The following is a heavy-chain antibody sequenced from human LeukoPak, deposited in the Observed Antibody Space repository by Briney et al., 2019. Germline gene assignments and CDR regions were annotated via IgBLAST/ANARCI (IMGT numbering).Heavy chain of an antibody. D-gene: IGHD5-18*01. V-gene: IGHV3-48*04. CDR2: ISSSGDTI. CDR1: GFTFSSYS. J-gene: IGHJ4*02. CDR3: ARVQWDTAMVHALFDY. Sequence: GGSLRLSCAASGFTFSSYSMNWVRQAPGKGLEWVSYISSSGDTISYADSVKGRFTISRDNAKNSLYLQMNSLRAEDTAVYYCARVQWDTAMVHALFDYWGQGTLVTVSS.